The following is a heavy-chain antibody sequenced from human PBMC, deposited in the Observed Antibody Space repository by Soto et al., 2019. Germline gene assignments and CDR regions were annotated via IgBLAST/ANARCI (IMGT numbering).Heavy chain of an antibody. D-gene: IGHD3-10*01. J-gene: IGHJ5*02. CDR1: GGSISSYY. CDR3: ARERFTMTGGVITTAWFDP. Sequence: QVQLQESGPGLVKPSETLSLTCSVSGGSISSYYWNWIRHAPGKGLEWIGYISNSGTSYYNPSLRGRVTISADASKNQFSLKMTSVTAADTAVYFCARERFTMTGGVITTAWFDPWGPGTRVTVSS. V-gene: IGHV4-59*01. CDR2: ISNSGTS.